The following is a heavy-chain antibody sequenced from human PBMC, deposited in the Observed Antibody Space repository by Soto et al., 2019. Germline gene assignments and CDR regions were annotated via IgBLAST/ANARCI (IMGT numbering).Heavy chain of an antibody. Sequence: SENVSLRCPFSGFSRSSRCYYLRRIQQPPGKGLEWIGYIYYSGSTYYNPSLKSRVTISVDTSKNQFSLKLSSVTAADTAVYYCARDVPYCGGDCYSDAFDIWGQGKMVTVSS. D-gene: IGHD2-21*02. J-gene: IGHJ3*02. CDR3: ARDVPYCGGDCYSDAFDI. CDR1: GFSRSSRCYY. CDR2: IYYSGST. V-gene: IGHV4-30-4*01.